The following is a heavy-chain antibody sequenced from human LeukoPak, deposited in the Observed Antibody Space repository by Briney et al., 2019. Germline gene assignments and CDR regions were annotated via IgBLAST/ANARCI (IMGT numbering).Heavy chain of an antibody. CDR2: IYHSGST. V-gene: IGHV4-30-2*01. CDR3: ARVDGSGYLDY. CDR1: GGSISSGGYF. Sequence: PSETLSLTCAVSGGSISSGGYFWSWIRQPPGKGLEWIGYIYHSGSTYYNPSLKSRVTISVDRSKNQFSLKLSSVTAADTAVYYCARVDGSGYLDYWGQGTLVTVSS. D-gene: IGHD3-22*01. J-gene: IGHJ4*02.